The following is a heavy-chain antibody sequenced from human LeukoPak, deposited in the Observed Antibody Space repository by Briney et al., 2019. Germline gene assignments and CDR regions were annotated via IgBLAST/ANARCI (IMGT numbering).Heavy chain of an antibody. D-gene: IGHD3-9*01. CDR1: GGSFSGYY. V-gene: IGHV4-34*01. J-gene: IGHJ4*02. CDR3: ARGAYYDILTGIYTLSYYFDY. CDR2: INHSGST. Sequence: SETLSLTCAVYGGSFSGYYWSWIRQPPGKGLEWIGEINHSGSTNYNPSLKSRVTISVDTSKNQFSLKLSSVTAADTAVYYCARGAYYDILTGIYTLSYYFDYWGQGTLVTVSS.